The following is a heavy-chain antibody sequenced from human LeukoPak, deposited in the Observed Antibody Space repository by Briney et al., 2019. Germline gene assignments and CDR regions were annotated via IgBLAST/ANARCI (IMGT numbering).Heavy chain of an antibody. V-gene: IGHV4-34*01. J-gene: IGHJ4*02. CDR1: GGSFSGYY. Sequence: PSETLSLTCAVYGGSFSGYYWSWVRQPPGKGMEWIGEINHSGSTNYNPSLKSRVNISVDTSKKQFSLKLSSVTAADTAVYYCARGWRCSGGSCYGYWGQGTLVTVSS. CDR2: INHSGST. D-gene: IGHD2-15*01. CDR3: ARGWRCSGGSCYGY.